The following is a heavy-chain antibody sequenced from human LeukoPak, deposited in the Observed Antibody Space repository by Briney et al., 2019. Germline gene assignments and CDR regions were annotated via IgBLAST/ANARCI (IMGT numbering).Heavy chain of an antibody. D-gene: IGHD3-3*01. J-gene: IGHJ4*02. CDR2: IIYDGSNK. Sequence: QAGGSLRPSCAASGFTFSNYGMHWVRQAPGKGLEWMAVIIYDGSNKYYADSVKGRLTISRDNSKNTLYLQMNSLRPEDTAVYYCAKGWGVPIFGVITNWGQGTLVTVSS. CDR1: GFTFSNYG. V-gene: IGHV3-30*18. CDR3: AKGWGVPIFGVITN.